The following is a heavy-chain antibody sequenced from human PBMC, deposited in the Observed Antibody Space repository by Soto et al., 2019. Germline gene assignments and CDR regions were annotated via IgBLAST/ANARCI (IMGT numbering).Heavy chain of an antibody. CDR2: IQQDGGET. V-gene: IGHV3-7*03. Sequence: GGSLRLSCAASGFTFSSFWMSWVRQAPGEGLEWVAKIQQDGGETYYVDSVKGRFTISRDNAKNSLYLQMNSLRADDTAVYYCAREIYCSMDVWGQGTTVTVSS. D-gene: IGHD2-15*01. CDR1: GFTFSSFW. CDR3: AREIYCSMDV. J-gene: IGHJ6*02.